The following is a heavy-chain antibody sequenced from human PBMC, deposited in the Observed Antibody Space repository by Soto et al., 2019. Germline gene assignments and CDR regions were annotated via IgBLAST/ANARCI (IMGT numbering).Heavy chain of an antibody. V-gene: IGHV1-8*01. D-gene: IGHD5-12*01. Sequence: ASVKVSCKASGYTFTSYDINWVRQATGQGLELMGWMNPNSGNTGYAQKFQGRVTMTRNTSISTAYMELSSLRSEDTALFYFARGSGYGYNINWFDPWGQGILVTVSS. J-gene: IGHJ5*02. CDR2: MNPNSGNT. CDR1: GYTFTSYD. CDR3: ARGSGYGYNINWFDP.